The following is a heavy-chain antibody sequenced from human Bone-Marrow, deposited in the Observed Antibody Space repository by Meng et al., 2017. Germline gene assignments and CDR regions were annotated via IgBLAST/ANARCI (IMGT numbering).Heavy chain of an antibody. V-gene: IGHV3-48*03. CDR3: AKLSIVDYGANGDY. Sequence: GESLKISCVVSGFTFNSYELNWVRQAPGKGLEWISYISSSGSAISYADSVKGRFTISRDNTKNSLFLQMSSLRGEDTAVYYCAKLSIVDYGANGDYWGQGTLVTVSS. CDR1: GFTFNSYE. CDR2: ISSSGSAI. J-gene: IGHJ4*02. D-gene: IGHD4-17*01.